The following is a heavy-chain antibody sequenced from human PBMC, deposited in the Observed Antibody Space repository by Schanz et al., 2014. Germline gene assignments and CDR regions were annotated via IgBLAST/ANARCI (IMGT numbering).Heavy chain of an antibody. CDR2: ISPYNGNT. V-gene: IGHV1-18*01. Sequence: QVQLVQSGAEVKKPGASVKVSCKTSGYTFSSYGITWVRQAPGQGLEWMGWISPYNGNTNYAPKVQGRVTVTTDTSTSTVYMELRSLTSDDTAVYFCATMCAYCTITTCHALEPFDVWGQVTMVTVSS. CDR3: ATMCAYCTITTCHALEPFDV. CDR1: GYTFSSYG. J-gene: IGHJ3*01. D-gene: IGHD2-2*01.